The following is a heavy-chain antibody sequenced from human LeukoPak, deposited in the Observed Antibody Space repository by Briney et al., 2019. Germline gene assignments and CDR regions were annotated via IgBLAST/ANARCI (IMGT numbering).Heavy chain of an antibody. CDR2: IYYIGSP. Sequence: PETLSLTCTLSGGSLTMYSTSWIRQLPGGGREWIGYIYYIGSPTYNPSLTRRATISVDTPKKQFSLRLSSVDAAEPAVYYVAGGLDAWEPPADWGQGTLVTVSS. D-gene: IGHD1-26*01. CDR3: AGGLDAWEPPAD. CDR1: GGSLTMYS. V-gene: IGHV4-59*01. J-gene: IGHJ4*02.